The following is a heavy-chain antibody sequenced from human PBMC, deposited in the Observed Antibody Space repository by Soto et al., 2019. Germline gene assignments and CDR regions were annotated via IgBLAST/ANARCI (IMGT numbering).Heavy chain of an antibody. CDR3: AKEVGYSSSSDYYYYYGMDV. J-gene: IGHJ6*02. D-gene: IGHD6-6*01. CDR2: ISGSGGST. V-gene: IGHV3-23*01. Sequence: EVQLLESGGGLVQPGGSLRLSCAASGFTFSSYAMSWVRQAPGKGLEWVSAISGSGGSTYYADSVKGRFTISRDNSKNMLYLQMNSLRAEDTAVYYCAKEVGYSSSSDYYYYYGMDVWGQGTTVTVSS. CDR1: GFTFSSYA.